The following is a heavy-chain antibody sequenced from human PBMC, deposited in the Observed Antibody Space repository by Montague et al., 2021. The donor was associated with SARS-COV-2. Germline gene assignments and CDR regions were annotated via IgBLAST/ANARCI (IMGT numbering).Heavy chain of an antibody. CDR2: ISMSETRT. Sequence: SLRLSCEAAGFTFSRYSMNWVRQAPGKGLEWISYISMSETRTQYADSVKGRFTISRDNARNSLYLQMRSLTGGDTAVYYCARVASEHTAMAPDYWGQGTLVTVSS. CDR1: GFTFSRYS. V-gene: IGHV3-48*04. D-gene: IGHD5-18*01. J-gene: IGHJ4*02. CDR3: ARVASEHTAMAPDY.